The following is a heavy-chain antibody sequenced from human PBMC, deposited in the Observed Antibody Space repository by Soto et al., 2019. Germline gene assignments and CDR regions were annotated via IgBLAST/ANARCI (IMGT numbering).Heavy chain of an antibody. D-gene: IGHD6-6*01. CDR1: GFTFSSYA. J-gene: IGHJ4*02. Sequence: AGSLRLSCAASGFTFSSYAMSWGRPAPGKGLEWVSAISGSGGSTYYADSVKGRFTISRDNSKNTLYLQMNSLRAEDTAVYYCAKNSIAARPTEYDYWGQGTLVTVSS. CDR3: AKNSIAARPTEYDY. CDR2: ISGSGGST. V-gene: IGHV3-23*01.